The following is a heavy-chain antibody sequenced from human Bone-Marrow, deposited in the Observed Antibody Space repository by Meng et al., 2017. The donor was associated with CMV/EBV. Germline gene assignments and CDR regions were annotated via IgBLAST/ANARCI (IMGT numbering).Heavy chain of an antibody. CDR1: GFTFSSYW. CDR2: INSDGSST. V-gene: IGHV3-74*01. CDR3: ARDSHYYDSSGYGDY. Sequence: SGFTFSSYWMHWVRQAPGKGLVWVSRINSDGSSTSYADSVKGRLTISRDNAKNTLYLQMNSLRAEDTAVYYCARDSHYYDSSGYGDYWGQGTLVTVSS. J-gene: IGHJ4*02. D-gene: IGHD3-22*01.